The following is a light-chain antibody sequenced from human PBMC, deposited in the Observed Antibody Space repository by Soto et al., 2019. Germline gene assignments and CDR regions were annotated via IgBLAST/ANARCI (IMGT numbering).Light chain of an antibody. J-gene: IGLJ2*01. CDR1: SSDVGGYNY. CDR3: SSYTSSSTLV. CDR2: EVS. Sequence: QSVLTQPASVSGSPGQSITISCTGTSSDVGGYNYVSWYQQHPGKAPKLMIYEVSNRPSGVSNRFSGSKSGNTASLTISGLQAEDEAHYSCSSYTSSSTLVFGGGTKLTVL. V-gene: IGLV2-14*01.